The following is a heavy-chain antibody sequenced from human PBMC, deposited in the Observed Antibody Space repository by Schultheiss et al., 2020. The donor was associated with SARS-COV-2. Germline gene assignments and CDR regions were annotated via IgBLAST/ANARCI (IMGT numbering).Heavy chain of an antibody. CDR3: AKDGGIAEDAFDI. V-gene: IGHV3-20*04. Sequence: GGSLRLSCAASGFTFDDYGMSWVRQAPGKGLEWVSGINWNGGSTGYADSVKGRFTISRDNSKNTLYLQMNSLRAEDTAVYYCAKDGGIAEDAFDIWGQGTMVTVS. D-gene: IGHD6-13*01. CDR1: GFTFDDYG. J-gene: IGHJ3*02. CDR2: INWNGGST.